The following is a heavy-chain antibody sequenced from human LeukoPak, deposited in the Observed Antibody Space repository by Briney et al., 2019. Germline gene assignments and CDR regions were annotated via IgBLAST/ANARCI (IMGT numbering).Heavy chain of an antibody. D-gene: IGHD3-10*01. J-gene: IGHJ4*02. CDR2: IYPGDSDT. Sequence: GESLQISCKGSGYSFTSYWIGWVRQMPGKGLEWMGIIYPGDSDTRYSTSFQGQVTIAADKSISTAYLQWSSLKASDTAMYYCARHKRDGLWFGELLCPYYFDYWGQGTLVTVSS. CDR1: GYSFTSYW. CDR3: ARHKRDGLWFGELLCPYYFDY. V-gene: IGHV5-51*01.